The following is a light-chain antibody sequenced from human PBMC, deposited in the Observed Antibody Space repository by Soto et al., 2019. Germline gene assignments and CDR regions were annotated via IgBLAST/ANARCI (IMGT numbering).Light chain of an antibody. CDR2: DSN. CDR1: ASNIGSNF. CDR3: GTWDNSLSAGV. V-gene: IGLV1-51*01. Sequence: QSVLTQPPSVSAAPGQKVNISCSGSASNIGSNFVCWYQHLPGTAPKLLIYDSNQRPSVIPDRFSGSKSGTSATLVITDLQTGDEAHYYCGTWDNSLSAGVFGGGTKVTVL. J-gene: IGLJ3*02.